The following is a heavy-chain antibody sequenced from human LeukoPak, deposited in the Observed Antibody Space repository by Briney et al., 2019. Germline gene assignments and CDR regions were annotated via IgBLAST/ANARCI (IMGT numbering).Heavy chain of an antibody. CDR2: IYYSGST. D-gene: IGHD3-22*01. J-gene: IGHJ4*02. V-gene: IGHV4-59*01. CDR1: GGSISSYY. CDR3: ARDSSGSFDY. Sequence: PSETLSLTCTVSGGSISSYYWSWIRQPPGKGLEWIGYIYYSGSTNYNPSLKSRVTISVDTSKNQFSLKLSSVTAADTAVYYCARDSSGSFDYWGLGTLVTVSS.